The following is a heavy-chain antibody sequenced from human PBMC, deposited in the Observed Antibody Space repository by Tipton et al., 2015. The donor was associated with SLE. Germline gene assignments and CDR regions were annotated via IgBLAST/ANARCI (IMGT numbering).Heavy chain of an antibody. D-gene: IGHD6-19*01. CDR2: ISWNSDSI. V-gene: IGHV3-9*01. J-gene: IGHJ6*02. CDR1: GFTFGDYA. CDR3: ARAPTISVAGTTDPFGMDV. Sequence: SLRLSCAASGFTFGDYAMHWVRQAPGKGLEWVSGISWNSDSIDYAASVKGRFTISRDNAKNTLYLQMRSLRVEDTGIYYCARAPTISVAGTTDPFGMDVWGPGTRVTVSS.